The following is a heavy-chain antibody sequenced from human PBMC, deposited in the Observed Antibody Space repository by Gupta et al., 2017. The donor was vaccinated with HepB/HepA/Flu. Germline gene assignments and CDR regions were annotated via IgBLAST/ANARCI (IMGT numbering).Heavy chain of an antibody. J-gene: IGHJ6*02. Sequence: EVQLVESGGGVVQPGGSLRLSCAASGFTFDDYAMHWVRQAPGKGLEWVSLISGDGGSTYYADSVKGRFTISRDNSRNSLYLQMNSLRTEDTALYYCAKDFGNERGQQLEYGMDVWGQGTTVTVSS. CDR2: ISGDGGST. D-gene: IGHD6-13*01. V-gene: IGHV3-43*02. CDR3: AKDFGNERGQQLEYGMDV. CDR1: GFTFDDYA.